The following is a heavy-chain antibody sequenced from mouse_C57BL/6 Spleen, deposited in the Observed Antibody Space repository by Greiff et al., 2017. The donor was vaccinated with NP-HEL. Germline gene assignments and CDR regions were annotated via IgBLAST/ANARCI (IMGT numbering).Heavy chain of an antibody. J-gene: IGHJ3*01. V-gene: IGHV5-9-1*02. CDR1: GFTFSSYA. Sequence: EVQLVESGEGLVKPGGSLKLSCAASGFTFSSYAMSWVRQTPEKRLEWVAYISSGGDYIYYADTVKGRFTISRDNARNTLYLQMSSLKSEDTAMYYCTREGFITTVVAPFAYWGQGTLVTVSA. CDR2: ISSGGDYI. D-gene: IGHD1-1*01. CDR3: TREGFITTVVAPFAY.